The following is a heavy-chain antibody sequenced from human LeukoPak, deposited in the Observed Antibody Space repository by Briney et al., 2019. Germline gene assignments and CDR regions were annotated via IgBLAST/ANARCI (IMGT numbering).Heavy chain of an antibody. V-gene: IGHV1-18*01. D-gene: IGHD6-13*01. CDR3: ARDNDIAAAGTSHYFDF. J-gene: IGHJ4*02. CDR1: GYTFTANG. Sequence: ASVKVSCKASGYTFTANGITWVRKALGQGLEWMGWTSGYNGDTIYAQRLQGRVFMTTDTSTSTDYMELRSLRSDDSAMYYCARDNDIAAAGTSHYFDFWGQGTLVTVSS. CDR2: TSGYNGDT.